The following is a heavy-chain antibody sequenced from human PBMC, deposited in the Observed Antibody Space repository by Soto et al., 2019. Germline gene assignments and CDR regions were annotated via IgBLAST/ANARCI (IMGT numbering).Heavy chain of an antibody. D-gene: IGHD3-22*01. CDR1: GFTFLGST. Sequence: PWGSLRLSCVASGFTFLGSTIHFFRHSAFKGLEWLVLISIKPNNFATVYAASVTGRFTISRDDSKNTAFLQMNSLKTEDTAVYYCTRAYENSNYYFGYWGRGTLVTV. V-gene: IGHV3-73*01. CDR2: ISIKPNNFAT. J-gene: IGHJ4*02. CDR3: TRAYENSNYYFGY.